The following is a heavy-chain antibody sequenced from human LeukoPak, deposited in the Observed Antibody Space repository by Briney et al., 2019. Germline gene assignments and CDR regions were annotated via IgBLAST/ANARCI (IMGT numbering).Heavy chain of an antibody. CDR2: IYSGGST. J-gene: IGHJ4*02. CDR1: GFTVSSNY. Sequence: GGSLRLSCAASGFTVSSNYMSWVRQAPGKGLEWVSVIYSGGSTYYADSVKGRFTISRDNSKNTLYLQMNSLRAEDTAVYYCASGIGGSRDDYGDYGGYFDYWGQGTLVTASS. D-gene: IGHD4-17*01. V-gene: IGHV3-53*01. CDR3: ASGIGGSRDDYGDYGGYFDY.